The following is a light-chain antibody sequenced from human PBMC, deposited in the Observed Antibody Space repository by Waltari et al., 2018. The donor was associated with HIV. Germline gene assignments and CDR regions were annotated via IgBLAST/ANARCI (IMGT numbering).Light chain of an antibody. V-gene: IGKV3-15*01. CDR1: QPIFSH. Sequence: VMTQSPATLSVSPGGRATLSCRASQPIFSHLAWYHQKPGQPPRRLIYGASTRATGVPDRFSRSGSGTEFTLTISHLQSEDFGGYYCQQYKHWPLTFGQGTRVEIK. J-gene: IGKJ1*01. CDR2: GAS. CDR3: QQYKHWPLT.